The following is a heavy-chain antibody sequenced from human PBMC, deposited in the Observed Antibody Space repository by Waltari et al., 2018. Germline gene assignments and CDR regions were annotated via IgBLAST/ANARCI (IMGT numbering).Heavy chain of an antibody. Sequence: DVRLSESGGGLAQPGGSLRLSCVASDFTLSNSAMSWVRQAPGNGLEWVSALVRSGFGTHYADSVKGRFAISRDNAKNTLYLQMNSLRAEDTAVYYCAKCEMYDSGWCAFFRYWGQGTLVTVSS. J-gene: IGHJ4*02. D-gene: IGHD6-19*01. CDR2: LVRSGFGT. CDR1: DFTLSNSA. V-gene: IGHV3-23*01. CDR3: AKCEMYDSGWCAFFRY.